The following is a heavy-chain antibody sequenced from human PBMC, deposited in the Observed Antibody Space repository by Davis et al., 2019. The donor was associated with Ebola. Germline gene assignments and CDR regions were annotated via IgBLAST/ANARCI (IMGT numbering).Heavy chain of an antibody. CDR1: GYTFTSYY. CDR2: INPSGGST. CDR3: ARGIAAAGLHDY. J-gene: IGHJ4*02. D-gene: IGHD6-13*01. Sequence: ASVQVSCKASGYTFTSYYMHWVRQTPGQGLEWMGIINPSGGSTSYAQKFQGRVIMTRDTSISTAYMELSRLRSDDTAVYYCARGIAAAGLHDYWGQGTLVTVSS. V-gene: IGHV1-46*01.